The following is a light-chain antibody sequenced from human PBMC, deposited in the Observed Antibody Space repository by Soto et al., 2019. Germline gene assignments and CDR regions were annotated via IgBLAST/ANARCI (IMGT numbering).Light chain of an antibody. V-gene: IGLV2-23*01. CDR2: EGT. CDR1: SIGVGTYKF. Sequence: QSALTQPASVSGSPGQSITISCTGTSIGVGTYKFVSWYQQHPGKVPTLMIHEGTKLPSGVSNRFSGSRSGNTATLTISGLQPEDEANYYCCAYAGTSFWVFGGGTKLTVL. J-gene: IGLJ3*02. CDR3: CAYAGTSFWV.